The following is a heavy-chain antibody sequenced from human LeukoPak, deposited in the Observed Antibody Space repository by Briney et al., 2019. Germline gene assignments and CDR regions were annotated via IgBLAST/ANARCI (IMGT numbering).Heavy chain of an antibody. Sequence: PGGSLRLSCAASGFTHSDYSMQWVRQAPGKGLEWISYVGISSGNTKYADSVKGRFTISGDSAKNSVFLQMNSLRVEDTAVYYCARDHRYAFDNWGQGTLVTVSS. CDR1: GFTHSDYS. J-gene: IGHJ4*02. D-gene: IGHD5-12*01. CDR2: VGISSGNT. CDR3: ARDHRYAFDN. V-gene: IGHV3-48*04.